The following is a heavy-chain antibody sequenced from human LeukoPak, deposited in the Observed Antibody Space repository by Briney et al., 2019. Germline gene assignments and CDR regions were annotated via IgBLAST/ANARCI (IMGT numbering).Heavy chain of an antibody. V-gene: IGHV1-69*05. CDR1: GGTFSSYA. J-gene: IGHJ4*02. CDR2: IIPIFGTA. D-gene: IGHD4-11*01. CDR3: AAGETTTVTTARLPAIDY. Sequence: SVKVSCKASGGTFSSYAISWVRQAPGQGLEWMGGIIPIFGTANYAQKFQGRVTITTDESTSTAYMELSSLRSEDTAVYYCAAGETTTVTTARLPAIDYWGQGTLVTVSS.